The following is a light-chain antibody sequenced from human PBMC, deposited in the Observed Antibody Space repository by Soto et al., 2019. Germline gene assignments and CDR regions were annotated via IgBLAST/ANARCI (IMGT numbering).Light chain of an antibody. Sequence: QSALTQPASVSGSPGQSITISCTGTSRDVGGYNSVSWYQQHPGTAPKIIIYEVNNRPSGISNRFSGSKSGNTASLTISGLQPEDEADYYCSSYTSSSSWVFGGGTKLTVL. V-gene: IGLV2-14*01. CDR3: SSYTSSSSWV. CDR1: SRDVGGYNS. J-gene: IGLJ3*02. CDR2: EVN.